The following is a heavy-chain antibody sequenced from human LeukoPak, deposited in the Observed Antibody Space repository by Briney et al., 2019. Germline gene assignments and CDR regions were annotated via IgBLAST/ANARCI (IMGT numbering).Heavy chain of an antibody. V-gene: IGHV3-30*02. CDR1: GFTFSSYG. D-gene: IGHD2-2*01. Sequence: PGGSLRLSCAASGFTFSSYGMHWVRQAPGKGLEWVAFIRYDGSNKYYADSVKGRFTISRDNSKNTLYLQMNSLRAEDTSVYYCARVGGDIVVVPAANYFDYWGQGTLVTVSS. CDR2: IRYDGSNK. CDR3: ARVGGDIVVVPAANYFDY. J-gene: IGHJ4*02.